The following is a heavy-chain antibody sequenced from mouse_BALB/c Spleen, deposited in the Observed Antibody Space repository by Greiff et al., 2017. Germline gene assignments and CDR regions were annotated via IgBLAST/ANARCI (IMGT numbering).Heavy chain of an antibody. V-gene: IGHV1-47*01. J-gene: IGHJ1*01. CDR2: FHPYNDDT. Sequence: VKLVESGAELVKPGASVTMSCKAFGYTFTTYPIEWMKQNHGKSLEWIGNFHPYNDDTKYNEKFKGKAKLTVEKSSSTVYLELSRLTSDDSAVYYCARAGWLLQGYWYFDVWGAGTTVTVSS. D-gene: IGHD2-3*01. CDR3: ARAGWLLQGYWYFDV. CDR1: GYTFTTYP.